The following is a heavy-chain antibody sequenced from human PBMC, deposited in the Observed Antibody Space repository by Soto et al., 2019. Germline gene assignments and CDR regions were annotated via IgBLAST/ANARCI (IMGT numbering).Heavy chain of an antibody. CDR2: IYSGGST. D-gene: IGHD6-13*01. CDR3: ARDPPGIAASGGGG. V-gene: IGHV3-53*01. J-gene: IGHJ4*02. CDR1: GFTVSNNY. Sequence: GGSLRLSCAASGFTVSNNYMRWVRQAPGKGLEWVSLIYSGGSTHYADSVKGRFTISRDNSKNTLYLQMNSLRVEDTAVYYCARDPPGIAASGGGGWGQGTLVTVSS.